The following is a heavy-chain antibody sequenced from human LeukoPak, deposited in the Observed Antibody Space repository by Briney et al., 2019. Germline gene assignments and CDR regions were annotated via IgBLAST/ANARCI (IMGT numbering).Heavy chain of an antibody. CDR1: GGSISGYY. CDR2: IYYSGST. CDR3: ARLRSNSFPHC. V-gene: IGHV4-59*01. Sequence: SETLSLTCTVSGGSISGYYWTWVRQSPGKGLEWIGYIYYSGSTKYNPSLKSRVTISVDTSKNQFSRQLTFVTAADTAIYYCARLRSNSFPHCWGQGALVTVSS. J-gene: IGHJ4*02. D-gene: IGHD6-13*01.